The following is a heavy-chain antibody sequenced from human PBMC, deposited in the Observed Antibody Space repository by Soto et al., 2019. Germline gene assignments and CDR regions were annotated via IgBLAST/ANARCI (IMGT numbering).Heavy chain of an antibody. CDR2: IYYSGST. V-gene: IGHV4-39*01. CDR1: GGSISSSSYY. CDR3: ESKTGIEMATLDY. J-gene: IGHJ4*02. Sequence: PSETLSLTCTVSGGSISSSSYYWGWIRQPPGKGLEWIGSIYYSGSTYYNPSLKSRVTISVDTSKNQFSLKLSSVTAADTAVYYCESKTGIEMATLDYCVQGTLVTVSS. D-gene: IGHD5-12*01.